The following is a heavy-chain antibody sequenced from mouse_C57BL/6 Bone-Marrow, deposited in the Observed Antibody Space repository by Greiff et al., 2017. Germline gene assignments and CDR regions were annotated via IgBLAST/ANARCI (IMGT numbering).Heavy chain of an antibody. CDR1: GYTFTSYW. D-gene: IGHD1-1*01. CDR2: IVPSASYT. V-gene: IGHV1-59*01. Sequence: QVQLQPPGAELVRPGTSVKLSCKASGYTFTSYWMHWVKQRPGQGLEWIGVIVPSASYTNYNQKFKGKATLTVETSSSTAYMQLSSLTSEDSAVYYCARWTTVVPWGYYFDYWGQGTTLTVSS. J-gene: IGHJ2*01. CDR3: ARWTTVVPWGYYFDY.